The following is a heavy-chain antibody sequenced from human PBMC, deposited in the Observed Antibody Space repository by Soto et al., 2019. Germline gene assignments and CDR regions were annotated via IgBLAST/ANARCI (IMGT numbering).Heavy chain of an antibody. Sequence: GGSLRLSCAASGFTFSSYGMHWVRQAPGKGLEWVAVISYDGSNKYYADSVKGRFTISRDNSKNTLYLQMNSLRAEDTAVYYCATSYGSGSYYNYYYYGMDVWGQGTTVTVSS. J-gene: IGHJ6*02. V-gene: IGHV3-30*03. CDR1: GFTFSSYG. CDR3: ATSYGSGSYYNYYYYGMDV. D-gene: IGHD3-10*01. CDR2: ISYDGSNK.